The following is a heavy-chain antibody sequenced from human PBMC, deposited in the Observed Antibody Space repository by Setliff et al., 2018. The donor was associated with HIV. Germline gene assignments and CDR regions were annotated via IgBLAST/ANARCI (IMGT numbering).Heavy chain of an antibody. CDR3: ARMDSSTWPDYYFYGMDV. CDR2: IYYMGRT. CDR1: GGSISSYY. V-gene: IGHV4-59*01. J-gene: IGHJ6*02. Sequence: PSETLSLTCAVSGGSISSYYWSWIRQPPGKGLEWIGYIYYMGRTTYNPSLKSRLTISVDKSKSQFSLKVRSVTAADTAVYYCARMDSSTWPDYYFYGMDVWGQGTTVTVSS. D-gene: IGHD2-2*01.